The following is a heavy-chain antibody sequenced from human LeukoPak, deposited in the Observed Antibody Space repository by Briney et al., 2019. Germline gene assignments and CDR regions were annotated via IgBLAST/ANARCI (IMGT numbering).Heavy chain of an antibody. CDR2: IYYSGST. CDR1: GGSISSGDYY. CDR3: ARVTYYYGSGSYSFDY. D-gene: IGHD3-10*01. J-gene: IGHJ4*02. Sequence: SETLSLTCTVSGGSISSGDYYWSWIRQPPGKGLEWIGYIYYSGSTYYNPSLKSRVTISVDTSKNQFSLKLSSVTAADTAVYYCARVTYYYGSGSYSFDYWGQGTLVTVSS. V-gene: IGHV4-30-4*01.